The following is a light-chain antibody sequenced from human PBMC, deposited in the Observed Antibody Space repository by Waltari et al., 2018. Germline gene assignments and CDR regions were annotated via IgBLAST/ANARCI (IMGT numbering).Light chain of an antibody. CDR2: KIS. Sequence: DVVMTQSPLSLPVTLGQPASISCRSSQSLVSRDGNTYFNWFHQRPGQSPRRLLYKISNRDSGVPDRVSGSGSGTDFTLGISRVEAEEVGVYYCMQGTHWPWTFGQGTKVEIK. CDR3: MQGTHWPWT. V-gene: IGKV2-30*01. J-gene: IGKJ1*01. CDR1: QSLVSRDGNTY.